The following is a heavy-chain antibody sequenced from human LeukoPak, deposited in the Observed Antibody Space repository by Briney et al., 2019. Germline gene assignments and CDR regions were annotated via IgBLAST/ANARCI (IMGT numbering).Heavy chain of an antibody. D-gene: IGHD1-26*01. J-gene: IGHJ5*02. CDR1: GFTFSDYS. V-gene: IGHV3-48*04. Sequence: PGGSLRLSCAASGFTFSDYSMNWVRQAPGKGLEWVSYISTSGDAIYYADSVQGRFTISRDNTKNSLYLQMNSLSAEDTAVYYCATWDRFDPWGQGTLVTVSS. CDR2: ISTSGDAI. CDR3: ATWDRFDP.